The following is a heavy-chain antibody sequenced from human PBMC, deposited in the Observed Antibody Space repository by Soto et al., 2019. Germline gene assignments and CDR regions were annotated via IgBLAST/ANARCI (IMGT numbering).Heavy chain of an antibody. CDR1: GYTFTAYY. J-gene: IGHJ4*02. CDR3: ARDDYGGNSGVLVDC. V-gene: IGHV1-2*02. D-gene: IGHD4-17*01. Sequence: QVQLVQSGAEVKKPGASVKVSCKASGYTFTAYYLHWVRQAPGKGPEWMGWINPNSGATNYAPEFQGRVTMTRDTSINTAYMELSRLRSDDTAVYYCARDDYGGNSGVLVDCWGQETLVTVPS. CDR2: INPNSGAT.